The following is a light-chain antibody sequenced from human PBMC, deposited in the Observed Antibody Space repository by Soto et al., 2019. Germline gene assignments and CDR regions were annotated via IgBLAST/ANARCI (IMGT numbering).Light chain of an antibody. V-gene: IGLV2-8*01. J-gene: IGLJ2*01. CDR1: SSDVGGYNY. CDR2: EVS. CDR3: SSYGGNDNLV. Sequence: QSALTQPPSASGSPGQSVTISCTGSSSDVGGYNYVSWYQQYPGKAPKLMIYEVSKRPSGVPDRFSGSKSGNTASLTVSGLQAEDEADYYCSSYGGNDNLVFGGGTQLTVL.